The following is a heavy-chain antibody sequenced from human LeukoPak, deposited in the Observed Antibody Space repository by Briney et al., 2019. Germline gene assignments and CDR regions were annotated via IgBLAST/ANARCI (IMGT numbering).Heavy chain of an antibody. D-gene: IGHD3-22*01. CDR1: GFRFSSHA. CDR2: VSYDGSTK. CDR3: AKDQTLIVAGFDY. J-gene: IGHJ4*02. Sequence: GGSLRLSCDASGFRFSSHALHWVRQAPGKGLEWVAVVSYDGSTKYYADSVKGRLTISRDNSKNTLYLRMNSLRAEDTAIYYCAKDQTLIVAGFDYWGQGTLVTVSS. V-gene: IGHV3-30-3*01.